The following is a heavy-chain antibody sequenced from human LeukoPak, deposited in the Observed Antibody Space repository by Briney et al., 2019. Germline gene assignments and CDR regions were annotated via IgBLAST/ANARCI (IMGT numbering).Heavy chain of an antibody. D-gene: IGHD3-22*01. V-gene: IGHV4-59*01. CDR3: ARESYYYDSSAHEY. CDR1: GGSISSYY. CDR2: IYYSGST. J-gene: IGHJ4*02. Sequence: SETLSLTCTVSGGSISSYYWSWIRQPPGKGLEWIGYIYYSGSTNYNPSLKSRVTISVDTSKNQFSLKLSSVTAADTAVYYCARESYYYDSSAHEYWGQGTLVTVSS.